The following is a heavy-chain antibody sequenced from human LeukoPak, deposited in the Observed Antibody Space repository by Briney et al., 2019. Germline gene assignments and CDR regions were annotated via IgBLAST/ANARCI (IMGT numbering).Heavy chain of an antibody. CDR1: GFSFSSYA. CDR3: AKDSDSSGYYSFDY. Sequence: PGGSLRLSCAASGFSFSSYAMCWGRIAPGKGLELVSVISGTGGSTYYADSVRGRFTISRDNSKNTLYLERNSLTAEDTAVYCCAKDSDSSGYYSFDYWGQGTLVTVSS. V-gene: IGHV3-23*01. CDR2: ISGTGGST. J-gene: IGHJ4*02. D-gene: IGHD3-22*01.